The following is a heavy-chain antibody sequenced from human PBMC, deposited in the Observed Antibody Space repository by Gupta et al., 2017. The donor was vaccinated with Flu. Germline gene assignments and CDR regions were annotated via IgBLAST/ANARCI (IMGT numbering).Heavy chain of an antibody. CDR1: SNCG. CDR3: ARPRDDGSDYYRPSLFYYYYGLDV. Sequence: SNCGIHWVRQAPGKGLEWVAVISYDGSIAYYADSVKGRFTISRDSSKNTMYLQMDSLSAEDTAVYYCARPRDDGSDYYRPSLFYYYYGLDV. V-gene: IGHV3-30*03. J-gene: IGHJ6*01. D-gene: IGHD3-22*01. CDR2: ISYDGSIA.